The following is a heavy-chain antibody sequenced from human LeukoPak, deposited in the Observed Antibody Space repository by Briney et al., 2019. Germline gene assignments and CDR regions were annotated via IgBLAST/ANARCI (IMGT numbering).Heavy chain of an antibody. CDR2: SRNKASSYTT. CDR3: GRIAISANNGMDV. D-gene: IGHD1/OR15-1a*01. J-gene: IGHJ6*02. V-gene: IGHV3-72*01. CDR1: GFKFSDHY. Sequence: GGSLRLSCAASGFKFSDHYIDWVRQAPGKGLEWVGRSRNKASSYTTEYAASVEGRFTISRDVSGSSLYLQMNSLRTEDTAVYYCGRIAISANNGMDVWGQGTTVTVSS.